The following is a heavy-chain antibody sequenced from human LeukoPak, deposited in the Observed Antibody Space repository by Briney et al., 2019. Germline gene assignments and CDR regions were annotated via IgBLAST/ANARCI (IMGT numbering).Heavy chain of an antibody. CDR3: ARLPKTEWEAFDY. J-gene: IGHJ4*02. CDR2: ICQSGST. D-gene: IGHD1-26*01. CDR1: GYSISSIHC. Sequence: KPSETLSLTCTVSGYSISSIHCWGWIRQPPGKGLEWIGTICQSGSTYYSPSLKSRVILSLDTSKNQFSLRLSSVTAADTAVYYCARLPKTEWEAFDYWGQGTLVTVSS. V-gene: IGHV4-38-2*02.